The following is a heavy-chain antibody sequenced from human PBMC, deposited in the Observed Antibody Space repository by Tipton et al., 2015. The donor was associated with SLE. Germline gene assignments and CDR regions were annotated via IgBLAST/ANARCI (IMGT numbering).Heavy chain of an antibody. CDR3: ARGDDYGDFWYFDL. CDR1: GGSISSSSYY. D-gene: IGHD4-17*01. J-gene: IGHJ2*01. CDR2: IYYSGST. Sequence: TLSLTCTVSGGSISSSSYYWGWIRQPPGKGLEWIGSIYYSGSTNYNPSLKSRVTISVDKSKNQFSLKLSSVTAADTAVYYCARGDDYGDFWYFDLWGRGTLVTVSS. V-gene: IGHV4-39*07.